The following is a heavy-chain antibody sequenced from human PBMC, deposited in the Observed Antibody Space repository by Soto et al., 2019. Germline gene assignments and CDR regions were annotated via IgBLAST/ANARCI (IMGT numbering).Heavy chain of an antibody. CDR2: ISYDGSNK. CDR1: GFTFSSYA. V-gene: IGHV3-30-3*01. Sequence: QVQLVESGGGVVQPGRSLRLSCAASGFTFSSYAMHWLRQAPGKGLEWVAVISYDGSNKYYADSVKGRFTISRDNSKHTLYLQMNSLRAEDTAVYYCARDPLWGTAMVLWYFDLWGRGTLVTVSS. J-gene: IGHJ2*01. CDR3: ARDPLWGTAMVLWYFDL. D-gene: IGHD5-18*01.